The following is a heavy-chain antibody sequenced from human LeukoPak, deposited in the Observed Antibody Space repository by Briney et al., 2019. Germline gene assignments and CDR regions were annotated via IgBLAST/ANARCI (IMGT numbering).Heavy chain of an antibody. J-gene: IGHJ3*02. D-gene: IGHD3-22*01. Sequence: SETLSLTCTVSGGSISSSSYYWGWIRQPPGKGLEWIGSIYYSGSTYYNPSLKSRVTISVDTSKNQFSLKLSSVTAAGTAVYYCARQITYYYDSSDDKGAFDTWGQGTMVTVSS. V-gene: IGHV4-39*01. CDR1: GGSISSSSYY. CDR3: ARQITYYYDSSDDKGAFDT. CDR2: IYYSGST.